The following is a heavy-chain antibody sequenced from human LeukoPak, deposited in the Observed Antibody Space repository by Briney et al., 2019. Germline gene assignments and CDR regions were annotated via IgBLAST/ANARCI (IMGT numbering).Heavy chain of an antibody. J-gene: IGHJ4*02. CDR2: INPNSGDT. D-gene: IGHD1-26*01. Sequence: ASVKVSCKAFGYSFTGYYLHWVRQAPGQGLEWMGWINPNSGDTNYAQDFQGRVTMTRDTSISTAYMELSRLRSDDTAVYYCSRDDLRGFDYWGQGTLVTVSS. V-gene: IGHV1-2*02. CDR3: SRDDLRGFDY. CDR1: GYSFTGYY.